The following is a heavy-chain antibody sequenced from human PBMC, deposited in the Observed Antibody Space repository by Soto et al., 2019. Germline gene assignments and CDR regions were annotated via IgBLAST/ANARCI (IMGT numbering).Heavy chain of an antibody. D-gene: IGHD1-26*01. CDR3: AKRIAPGWVDY. V-gene: IGHV3-23*01. CDR1: GFTFSSYA. J-gene: IGHJ4*02. CDR2: ISGSGGST. Sequence: EVPLLESGGGLVKPGGSLRLSFAASGFTFSSYAMSWVRQAPGKGLEWVSAISGSGGSTYYADSVKGRFTISRDNSKNTLYLQMNSLRAEDTAVYYCAKRIAPGWVDYWGQGTLVTVSS.